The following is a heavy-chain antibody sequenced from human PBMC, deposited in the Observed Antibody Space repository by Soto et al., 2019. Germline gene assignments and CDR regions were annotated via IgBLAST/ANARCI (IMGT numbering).Heavy chain of an antibody. J-gene: IGHJ6*02. V-gene: IGHV1-69*01. Sequence: QVQLVQSGAEVKKPGSSVKVSCKAPGGTFSSYAISWVRQAPGQGLELMGGIIPIFGTANYAQKFQGRVTITADESTSTGYMELSSLRSEDTAVYYCARSQGGSSSLDIYYYYYYGMDVWGQGTTVTVSS. D-gene: IGHD2-15*01. CDR2: IIPIFGTA. CDR3: ARSQGGSSSLDIYYYYYYGMDV. CDR1: GGTFSSYA.